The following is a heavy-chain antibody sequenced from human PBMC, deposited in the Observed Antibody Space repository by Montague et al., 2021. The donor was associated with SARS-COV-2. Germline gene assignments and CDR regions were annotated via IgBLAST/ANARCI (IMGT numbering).Heavy chain of an antibody. J-gene: IGHJ5*01. CDR1: GGSISSSNW. D-gene: IGHD3-10*01. Sequence: SETLSLTCAVSGGSISSSNWWSWVRQPPGKGLEWVGEVFHTGSTNYNSSLNCRVTISVSTSSSQFSLRLTSRTAADTAVYYCARARGSHYMSWFDSWGQGTLVSVSS. CDR2: VFHTGST. V-gene: IGHV4-4*02. CDR3: ARARGSHYMSWFDS.